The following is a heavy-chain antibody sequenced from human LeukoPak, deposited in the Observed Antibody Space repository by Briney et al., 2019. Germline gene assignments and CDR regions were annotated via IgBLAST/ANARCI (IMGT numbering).Heavy chain of an antibody. CDR1: GFTFSSYW. CDR2: IRQDGGQV. V-gene: IGHV3-7*01. J-gene: IGHJ5*02. CDR3: TRDVPGDNWPDA. Sequence: AGGSLRLSCVASGFTFSSYWMNWVRQVPGKGPEWLANIRQDGGQVSYLDSVEGRFTASRDNAKNSLYLQMNSLRVEDTAVYYCTRDVPGDNWPDAWGQGTMVTVSS. D-gene: IGHD2-2*01.